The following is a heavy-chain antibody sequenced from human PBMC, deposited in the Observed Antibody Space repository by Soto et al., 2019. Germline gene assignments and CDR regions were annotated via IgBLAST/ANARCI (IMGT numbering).Heavy chain of an antibody. J-gene: IGHJ5*02. CDR2: INHSGST. D-gene: IGHD3-3*01. CDR3: ARVITIFGVGHWFDP. Sequence: TSETLSLTCAVYGGFFIGYYWSWIRQPPGKGLEWIGEINHSGSTNYNPSLKSRVTISVDTSKNQFSLKLSSVTAADTAVYYCARVITIFGVGHWFDPWGQGTLATVSS. V-gene: IGHV4-34*01. CDR1: GGFFIGYY.